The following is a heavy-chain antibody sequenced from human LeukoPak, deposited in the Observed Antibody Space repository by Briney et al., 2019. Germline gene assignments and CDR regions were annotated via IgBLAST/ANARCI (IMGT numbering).Heavy chain of an antibody. CDR3: ARGDSSSWYYFDY. CDR1: GGTFSSYA. Sequence: GASVKVSCKASGGTFSSYAISWVRQAPGQGLEWMGGIIPIFGTANYAQKFQGRVTITADKSTSTAYLELSSLRSEDTAVYYCARGDSSSWYYFDYWGQGTLVTVSS. J-gene: IGHJ4*02. CDR2: IIPIFGTA. V-gene: IGHV1-69*06. D-gene: IGHD6-13*01.